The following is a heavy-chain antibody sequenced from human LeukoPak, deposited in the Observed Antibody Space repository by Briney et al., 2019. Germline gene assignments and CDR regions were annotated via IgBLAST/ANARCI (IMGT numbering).Heavy chain of an antibody. CDR3: ARDLHWNQLGL. CDR2: INIDGSDI. Sequence: GGSLRLSCAASGFTFSSYWMFWVRQAPGKGLVWVSRINIDGSDITYADSVKGRFTISRDNAMNTLYLQMNSLRAEDTAVYFCARDLHWNQLGLWGQGTLVTVSS. V-gene: IGHV3-74*01. CDR1: GFTFSSYW. D-gene: IGHD1-1*01. J-gene: IGHJ4*02.